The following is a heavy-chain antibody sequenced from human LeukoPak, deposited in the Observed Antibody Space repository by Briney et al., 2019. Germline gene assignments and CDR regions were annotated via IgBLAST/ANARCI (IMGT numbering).Heavy chain of an antibody. CDR3: ARPVADTYAPFDY. Sequence: PGGSLRLSCAASGFTFSSYWMHWVRQTPGKGLIYISRINNDGRSANYADSVRGRLTISRNNAENTLYLQMNSLRAEDTAVYYCARPVADTYAPFDYWGQGTLVTVSS. CDR1: GFTFSSYW. V-gene: IGHV3-74*01. J-gene: IGHJ4*02. D-gene: IGHD6-19*01. CDR2: INNDGRSA.